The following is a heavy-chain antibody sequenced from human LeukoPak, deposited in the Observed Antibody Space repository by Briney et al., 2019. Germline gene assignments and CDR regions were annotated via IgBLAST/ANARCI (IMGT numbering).Heavy chain of an antibody. CDR1: GYTFTSYD. CDR2: INPNSGGT. Sequence: ASVKVSCKASGYTFTSYDINWVRQAPGQGLEWMGRINPNSGGTNYAQKFQGRVTMTRDTSISTAYMELSRLRSDDTAVYYCARARSRVPATSMGYWGQGTLVTVSS. CDR3: ARARSRVPATSMGY. D-gene: IGHD2/OR15-2a*01. V-gene: IGHV1-2*06. J-gene: IGHJ4*02.